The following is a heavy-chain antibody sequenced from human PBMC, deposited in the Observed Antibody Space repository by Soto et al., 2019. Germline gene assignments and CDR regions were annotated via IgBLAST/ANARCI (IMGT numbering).Heavy chain of an antibody. V-gene: IGHV5-51*01. CDR1: GYSFTNYW. J-gene: IGHJ5*02. CDR2: IYPGGSHT. CDR3: ARQGYSSGWYHWFDP. Sequence: EVQLVQSGAEVKKPGESLKISCKGSGYSFTNYWIGWVRQMPGKGLEWMGIIYPGGSHTRYSPSFQGQVTISADKSISTAYLQWSSLKASDTAMYYCARQGYSSGWYHWFDPWGQGTLVTVSS. D-gene: IGHD6-19*01.